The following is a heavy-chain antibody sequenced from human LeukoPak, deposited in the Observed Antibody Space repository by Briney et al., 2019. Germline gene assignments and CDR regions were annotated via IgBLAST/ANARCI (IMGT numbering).Heavy chain of an antibody. J-gene: IGHJ4*02. CDR2: ISGSGGST. D-gene: IGHD5-18*01. CDR3: AKIKGVDTAMAVFDY. Sequence: GGSLRLSCAASGFTFSSYAISWVRQAPGKGLEWVSAISGSGGSTYYADSVKGRFTISRDNSKNTLYLQMNSLRAEDTAVYYCAKIKGVDTAMAVFDYWGQGTLVTVSS. CDR1: GFTFSSYA. V-gene: IGHV3-23*01.